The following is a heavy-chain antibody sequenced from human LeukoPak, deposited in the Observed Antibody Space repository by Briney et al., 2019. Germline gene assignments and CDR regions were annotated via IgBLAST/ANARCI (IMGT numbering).Heavy chain of an antibody. Sequence: GGSLRLSCAASGFTISTNYMSWVRQARGKGLEWVSVIYRGGDTYYADSVKGRFSISRDNSKNTLYLQMNSLRAEDTAVYYCARSPPIVATIFYYYYGMDVWGQGTTVTVSS. CDR1: GFTISTNY. J-gene: IGHJ6*02. CDR2: IYRGGDT. V-gene: IGHV3-66*01. CDR3: ARSPPIVATIFYYYYGMDV. D-gene: IGHD5-12*01.